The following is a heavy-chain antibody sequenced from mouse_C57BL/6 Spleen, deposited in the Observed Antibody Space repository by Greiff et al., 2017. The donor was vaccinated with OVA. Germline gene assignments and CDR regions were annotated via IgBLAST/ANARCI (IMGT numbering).Heavy chain of an antibody. J-gene: IGHJ2*01. CDR2: IRPNSGST. CDR1: GYTFTSYW. D-gene: IGHD1-1*01. Sequence: QFQLQQPGAELVKPGASVKLSCKASGYTFTSYWMHWVKQRPGQGLEWIGMIRPNSGSTNYNEKFKSKATLTVDKSSSTAYMQLSSLTSEDSAVYYCARGIYYYGSSYEYYFDYWGQGTTLTVSS. V-gene: IGHV1-64*01. CDR3: ARGIYYYGSSYEYYFDY.